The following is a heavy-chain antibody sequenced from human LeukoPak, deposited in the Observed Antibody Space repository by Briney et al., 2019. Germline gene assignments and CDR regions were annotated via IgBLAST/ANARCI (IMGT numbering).Heavy chain of an antibody. J-gene: IGHJ4*02. V-gene: IGHV3-21*01. CDR2: ISSSSRYI. CDR1: GFTFCSYS. D-gene: IGHD3-10*01. Sequence: PGGSLRLSCSASGFTFCSYSMMWVPQAPGKGLVWGSSISSSSRYIYYADPVKGRFTISRDSAKNSLYLQMNSLRAEDTAVYYCARAYGSGSYQNDYWGQGTLVTVSS. CDR3: ARAYGSGSYQNDY.